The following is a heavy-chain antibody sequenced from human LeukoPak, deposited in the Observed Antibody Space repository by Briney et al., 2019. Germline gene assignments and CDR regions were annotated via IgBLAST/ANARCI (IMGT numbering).Heavy chain of an antibody. CDR1: GFTFSDHY. V-gene: IGHV3-72*01. D-gene: IGHD6-6*01. CDR2: TRNKANSYTT. Sequence: QPGGSLRLSCAASGFTFSDHYMDWVRQAPGKGLEWVGRTRNKANSYTTEYAASVKGRFTISRDDSKNSLYLQMNSLKTEDTAVYYCAKDIGYSSSSYYMDVWGKGTTVTVS. J-gene: IGHJ6*03. CDR3: AKDIGYSSSSYYMDV.